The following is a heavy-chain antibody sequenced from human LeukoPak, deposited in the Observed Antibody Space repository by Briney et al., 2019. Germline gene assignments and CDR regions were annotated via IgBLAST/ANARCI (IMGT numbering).Heavy chain of an antibody. J-gene: IGHJ4*02. Sequence: PSENLSLTCTVSGDSVSNGNYYWSWLRQPPGKALEWIGYIYYTGKTYYHPSLEGRVTILVDTSRNHFSVKLSSVTAADTAVYYCARSQNYYGSGDYWSQGTLVTVSS. D-gene: IGHD3-10*01. CDR3: ARSQNYYGSGDY. CDR2: IYYTGKT. CDR1: GDSVSNGNYY. V-gene: IGHV4-61*03.